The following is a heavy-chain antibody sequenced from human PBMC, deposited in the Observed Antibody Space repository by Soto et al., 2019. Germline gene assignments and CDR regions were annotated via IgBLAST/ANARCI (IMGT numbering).Heavy chain of an antibody. CDR1: GFTFYNYA. CDR3: AKDARHTSLLGQWVG. Sequence: EQLLESGGGLIQPGGSLRLSCAASGFTFYNYAMAWVRQAPGKGLEWVSSISDSGTSIFYADSVKGRFTISRDNSKDTLFLQMNSLRVEDTALYYCAKDARHTSLLGQWVGWGQGTLVTVSS. D-gene: IGHD2-2*01. J-gene: IGHJ4*02. CDR2: ISDSGTSI. V-gene: IGHV3-23*01.